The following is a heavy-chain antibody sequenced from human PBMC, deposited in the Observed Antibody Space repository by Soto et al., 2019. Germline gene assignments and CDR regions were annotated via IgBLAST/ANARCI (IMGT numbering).Heavy chain of an antibody. CDR1: GGPISSGGYS. Sequence: PSETLSLTCAVSGGPISSGGYSWSWIRQPPGKGLEWIGYIYNSGRTYYNPSLKSRVTISVDTSRNQFSLKLRSVTAADTAVYYCARQGLGYCGDAGCYGWFDPWGQGTLVTVSS. J-gene: IGHJ5*02. CDR2: IYNSGRT. V-gene: IGHV4-30-2*05. D-gene: IGHD2-15*01. CDR3: ARQGLGYCGDAGCYGWFDP.